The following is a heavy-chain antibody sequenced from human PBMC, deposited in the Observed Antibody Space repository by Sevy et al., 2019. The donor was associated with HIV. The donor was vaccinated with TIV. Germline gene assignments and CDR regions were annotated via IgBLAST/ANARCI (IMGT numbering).Heavy chain of an antibody. D-gene: IGHD2-2*01. CDR2: ISSSSSTI. J-gene: IGHJ6*02. Sequence: GGSLRLSCAASGFTFSSYSMNWVRQAPGKGLEWVSYISSSSSTINNADSVKGRFTISRDNAKNSLYLQMNSLRDEDTAVYYCARDPGYCSSTSCYLYGMDVWGQGTTVTVSS. V-gene: IGHV3-48*02. CDR1: GFTFSSYS. CDR3: ARDPGYCSSTSCYLYGMDV.